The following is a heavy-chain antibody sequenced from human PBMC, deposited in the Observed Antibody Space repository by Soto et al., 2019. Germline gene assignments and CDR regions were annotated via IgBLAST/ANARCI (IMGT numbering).Heavy chain of an antibody. V-gene: IGHV4-59*08. J-gene: IGHJ4*02. CDR1: GGSISSYY. D-gene: IGHD1-26*01. Sequence: QVQLQESGPGLVKPSETLSLTCTVSGGSISSYYWSWIRQPPGKGLEWIGYIYYSGSTNYNPSLKSLVTISVYTSMNQFSLKLSSVTAADTAVYYCARRYGSAIDYWGQGTLVTVCS. CDR3: ARRYGSAIDY. CDR2: IYYSGST.